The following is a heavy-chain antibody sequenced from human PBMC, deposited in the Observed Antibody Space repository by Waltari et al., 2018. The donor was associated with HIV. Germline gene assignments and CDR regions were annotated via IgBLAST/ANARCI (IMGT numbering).Heavy chain of an antibody. V-gene: IGHV1-8*01. Sequence: QVQLVQAGAEVKLPGASLKVSCRTSGYDFTTFDINWVRQAPGQGLEWMGWMSPNSGKTGYARKFQGRVIMTSDSSIDTAYLELSSLTSHDTAVYYCARSRPGAVFGDNWGQGTLVTVSS. CDR2: MSPNSGKT. J-gene: IGHJ4*02. CDR3: ARSRPGAVFGDN. CDR1: GYDFTTFD. D-gene: IGHD3-3*01.